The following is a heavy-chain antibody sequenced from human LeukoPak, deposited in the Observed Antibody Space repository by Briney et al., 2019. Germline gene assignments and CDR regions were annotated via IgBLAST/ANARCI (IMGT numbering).Heavy chain of an antibody. CDR1: GLTFRDYA. CDR3: AKDRGLRGSYRLFEY. D-gene: IGHD3-16*02. V-gene: IGHV3-23*01. Sequence: PGGSLRPSCSPSGLTFRDYATSWVPQGSGEGPERVATLCSRRRSRYYTHPLRGHFPISRDNPKNKAHLEMNILRPQNTAVYYCAKDRGLRGSYRLFEYWGQGTLVTVSS. CDR2: LCSRRRSR. J-gene: IGHJ4*02.